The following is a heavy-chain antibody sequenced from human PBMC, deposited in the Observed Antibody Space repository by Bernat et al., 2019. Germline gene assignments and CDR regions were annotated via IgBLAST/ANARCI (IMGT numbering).Heavy chain of an antibody. V-gene: IGHV4-39*01. CDR2: VYSSGST. CDR1: AGSISSNNYF. Sequence: QLQLQESGPGLVKPSETLSLTCTVSAGSISSNNYFWGWIREPPGKGLEWIGSVYSSGSTYYNPSLKGRVTISVDTSKNQFSLKLTSVTATDTAVYYCATAWRATYYCGNSGYYGWDAFDTWGQGTMVTVSS. J-gene: IGHJ3*02. CDR3: ATAWRATYYCGNSGYYGWDAFDT. D-gene: IGHD3-22*01.